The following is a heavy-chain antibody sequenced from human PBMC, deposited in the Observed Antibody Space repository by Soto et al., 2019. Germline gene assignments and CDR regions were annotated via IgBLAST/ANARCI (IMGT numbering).Heavy chain of an antibody. D-gene: IGHD3-16*01. J-gene: IGHJ5*02. CDR1: FTFSMYS. CDR2: ISSGGDYI. V-gene: IGHV3-21*01. Sequence: EVQVVASGGGLVQPGGSLRLSCSFTFSMYSMNWVRQAPGKGLEWVASISSGGDYIKYADSVKGRFTISRDNAKNSVSLQMNSLRVDDTAIYFCTRDQGGSYDSWFDPWGQGTLVTVSS. CDR3: TRDQGGSYDSWFDP.